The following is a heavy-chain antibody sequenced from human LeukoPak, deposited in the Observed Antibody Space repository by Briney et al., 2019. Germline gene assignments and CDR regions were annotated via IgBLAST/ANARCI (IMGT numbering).Heavy chain of an antibody. CDR2: ISGSGGST. D-gene: IGHD3-9*01. CDR3: AKWGDYDVLTGYYVPDY. Sequence: PGGSLRLSCAASGFTLSSFAMNWVRQAPGKGLEWVSAISGSGGSTFYADSVKGRFTVSRDNSKSTLYLQMNSLRAEDTALYYCAKWGDYDVLTGYYVPDYWGQGTLVTVSS. V-gene: IGHV3-23*01. CDR1: GFTLSSFA. J-gene: IGHJ4*02.